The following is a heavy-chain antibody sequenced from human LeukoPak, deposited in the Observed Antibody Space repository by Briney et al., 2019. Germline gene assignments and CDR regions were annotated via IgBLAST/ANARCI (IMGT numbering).Heavy chain of an antibody. Sequence: PGGSLRLSCVASGFTFSSNWMHWVRQAPGKGLVWVSRINSDGSSTNYADSVKGRFTISRDNAENTLYLQMNSLRADDTAVYYCARGPKWFDPWGQGTLVTVSA. CDR2: INSDGSST. CDR1: GFTFSSNW. J-gene: IGHJ5*02. CDR3: ARGPKWFDP. V-gene: IGHV3-74*01.